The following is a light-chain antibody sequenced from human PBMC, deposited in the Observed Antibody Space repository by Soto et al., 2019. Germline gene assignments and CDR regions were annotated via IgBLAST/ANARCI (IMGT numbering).Light chain of an antibody. J-gene: IGKJ1*01. CDR2: GAS. Sequence: EIEMTQSPATLSVSPGERATLCCRASQSVSSNLAWYQQKPGQAPRIIIYGASTRATGIPARFSGSGSGTEFTLTISSLQSEDVAVYYCQQYDNWPQTLGQGTKVDIK. V-gene: IGKV3-15*01. CDR1: QSVSSN. CDR3: QQYDNWPQT.